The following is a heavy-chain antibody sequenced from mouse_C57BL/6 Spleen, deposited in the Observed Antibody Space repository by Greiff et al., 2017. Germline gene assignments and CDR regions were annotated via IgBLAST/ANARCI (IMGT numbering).Heavy chain of an antibody. CDR3: ATYYSNYWCAY. J-gene: IGHJ3*01. Sequence: QVQLQQPGAELVMPGASVKLSCKASGYTFTSYWMHWVKQRPGQGLEWIGEIDPSDSYTNYNQKFKGKSTLTVDKSSSTAYMQLSSLTSEDSAVYYCATYYSNYWCAYWGQGTLVTVSA. CDR2: IDPSDSYT. V-gene: IGHV1-69*01. CDR1: GYTFTSYW. D-gene: IGHD2-5*01.